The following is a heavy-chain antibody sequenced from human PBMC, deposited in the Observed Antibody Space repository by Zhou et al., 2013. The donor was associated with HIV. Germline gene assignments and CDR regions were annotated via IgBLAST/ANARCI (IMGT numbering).Heavy chain of an antibody. V-gene: IGHV1-3*01. J-gene: IGHJ4*02. CDR1: GYTFTNYA. D-gene: IGHD3-9*01. CDR2: INGGDGNT. Sequence: QVHLVQSGSEVKRPGASVTVSCKASGYTFTNYAIHWVRQASGQRLEWMGWINGGDGNTKYSQKFQGRLTITRYTSATIAYMELSSLTSEDTAVYYCARGFVRLVTPMEYYFDYWGQGIWSPSPQ. CDR3: ARGFVRLVTPMEYYFDY.